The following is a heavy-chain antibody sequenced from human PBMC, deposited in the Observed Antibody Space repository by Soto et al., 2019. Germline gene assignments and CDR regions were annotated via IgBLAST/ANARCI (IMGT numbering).Heavy chain of an antibody. CDR3: EGDSDYNYIGGSSLFYFDS. D-gene: IGHD3-16*01. V-gene: IGHV1-3*01. CDR1: GYTFTSYS. J-gene: IGHJ4*02. Sequence: ASVKVSCKASGYTFTSYSIHWVRQAPGQRLEWMGWINAGNGNTEYSQKFQGRVTITRDTSASTAYMELSSLRSEDTALYYCEGDSDYNYIGGSSLFYFDSWGQEPLVTVSS. CDR2: INAGNGNT.